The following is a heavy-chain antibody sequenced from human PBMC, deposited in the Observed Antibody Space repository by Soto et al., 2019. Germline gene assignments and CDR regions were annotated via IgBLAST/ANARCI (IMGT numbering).Heavy chain of an antibody. J-gene: IGHJ4*02. CDR3: ARDTAMALPDA. V-gene: IGHV1-18*01. D-gene: IGHD5-18*01. CDR1: GYTFTSYA. Sequence: QVQVVQSGTEVKKPGASVNISCKASGYTFTSYAISWVRQAPGQGLEWMGWINPYNGNTNYAQKLQGRVTMTTDTSTSTAYMELRSLRSDDTAVYYCARDTAMALPDAWGQGTLVTVSS. CDR2: INPYNGNT.